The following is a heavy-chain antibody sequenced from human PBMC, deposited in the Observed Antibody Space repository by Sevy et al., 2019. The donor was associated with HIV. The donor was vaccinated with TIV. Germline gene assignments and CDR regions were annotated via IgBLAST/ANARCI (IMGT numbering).Heavy chain of an antibody. D-gene: IGHD3-22*01. CDR1: GGSISSYY. CDR3: ARSASYYDSSGYYYDYNWFDP. V-gene: IGHV4-59*01. Sequence: SETLSLTCTVSGGSISSYYWSWIRQPPGKGLEWIGYIYYSGSTNYNPSLKSRVTISVDTSKNQFSLKLSSVTAADTALYYCARSASYYDSSGYYYDYNWFDPWGQGTLVTVSS. J-gene: IGHJ5*02. CDR2: IYYSGST.